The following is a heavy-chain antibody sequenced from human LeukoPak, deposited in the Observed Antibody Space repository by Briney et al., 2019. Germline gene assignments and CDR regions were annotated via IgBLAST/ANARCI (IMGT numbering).Heavy chain of an antibody. D-gene: IGHD3-3*01. CDR1: GGSTSNYF. CDR2: IHTSGST. V-gene: IGHV4-4*07. CDR3: ARDPEGHGYYFDY. J-gene: IGHJ4*02. Sequence: ASETLSLTCTVSGGSTSNYFCTWLRQSAGKGLEWIGRIHTSGSTNHNPSLKSRVSMSVDTSKNQFSLKLSSVTAADTAVYYCARDPEGHGYYFDYWGQGALVTVSS.